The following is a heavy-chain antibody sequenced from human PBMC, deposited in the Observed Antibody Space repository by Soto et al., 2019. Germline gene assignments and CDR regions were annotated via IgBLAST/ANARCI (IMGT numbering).Heavy chain of an antibody. Sequence: QLQVQESGPGLVKASETLSLTCSVSGGSISSDTYYWGWIRQPPGKGLEWIGSIKYNGHTYYNPSLKSRVAMSVDTSENRFSLKLSSVTAADTAIYSCARQRAWYGEWAFDIWGQGTMVTVSS. CDR3: ARQRAWYGEWAFDI. CDR2: IKYNGHT. V-gene: IGHV4-39*01. D-gene: IGHD3-10*01. CDR1: GGSISSDTYY. J-gene: IGHJ3*02.